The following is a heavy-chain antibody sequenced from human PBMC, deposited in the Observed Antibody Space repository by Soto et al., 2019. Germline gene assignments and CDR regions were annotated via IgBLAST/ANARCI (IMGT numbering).Heavy chain of an antibody. CDR1: GGSISSYY. V-gene: IGHV4-59*01. Sequence: KTSETLSLTCTVSGGSISSYYWSWIRQPPGKGLEWIGYIYYSGSTNYNPSLKSRVTISVDTSKNQFSLKLSSVTAADTAVYYCAREGPMRYFDYWGQGTLVTVSS. J-gene: IGHJ4*02. CDR2: IYYSGST. CDR3: AREGPMRYFDY.